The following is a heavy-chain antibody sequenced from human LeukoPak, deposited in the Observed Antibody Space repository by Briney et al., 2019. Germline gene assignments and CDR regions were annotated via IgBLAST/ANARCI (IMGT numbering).Heavy chain of an antibody. CDR2: ISGSGGST. J-gene: IGHJ4*02. CDR1: GFTFSSYA. Sequence: GGSLRLSCAASGFTFSSYAMSWVRQAPGKGLEWVSAISGSGGSTYYADSVKGRFTISRDNSKNTLYLQMNSLRAEDTAVYYCATPNPDSSGYYYLSQPDYWGQGTLVTVPS. D-gene: IGHD3-22*01. CDR3: ATPNPDSSGYYYLSQPDY. V-gene: IGHV3-23*01.